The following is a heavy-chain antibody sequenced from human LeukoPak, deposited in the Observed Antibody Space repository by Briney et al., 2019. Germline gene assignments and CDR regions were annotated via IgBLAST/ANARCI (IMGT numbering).Heavy chain of an antibody. CDR2: INHSGST. D-gene: IGHD3-10*01. CDR3: ARLSGSGSYLYYFDY. Sequence: PSETLSLTCAVYGGSFSGYYWSWIRQPPGKGLEWIGEINHSGSTNYNPSLKRRVTISVDTSKNQFSLKLSSVTAADTAVYYCARLSGSGSYLYYFDYWGQGTLVTVSS. CDR1: GGSFSGYY. V-gene: IGHV4-34*01. J-gene: IGHJ4*02.